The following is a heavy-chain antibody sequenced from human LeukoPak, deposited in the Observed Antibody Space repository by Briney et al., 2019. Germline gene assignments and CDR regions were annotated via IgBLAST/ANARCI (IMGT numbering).Heavy chain of an antibody. D-gene: IGHD3-22*01. CDR1: GYSISSGYY. Sequence: PSETLSLTCAVSGYSISSGYYWAWIRPPPGKGLEWIGTTYYSGRIDYSPSLKSRVTMSVDPSNNQFSLNLRSVTAADTAVYYCARRRYYDGSGYLEWGQGTLLSVSS. CDR3: ARRRYYDGSGYLE. CDR2: TYYSGRI. J-gene: IGHJ1*01. V-gene: IGHV4-38-2*01.